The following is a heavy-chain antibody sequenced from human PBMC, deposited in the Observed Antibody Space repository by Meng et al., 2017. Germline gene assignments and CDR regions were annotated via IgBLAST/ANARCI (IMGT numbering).Heavy chain of an antibody. CDR3: ARGVGEDSSGYYGEYLQH. V-gene: IGHV1-69*06. D-gene: IGHD3-22*01. CDR2: IIPIFGTA. CDR1: GGTFSSYA. J-gene: IGHJ1*01. Sequence: SVKVSCKASGGTFSSYAISWVRQAPGQGLEWMGGIIPIFGTANYAQKFQGRVTITADKSTSTAYMELSSLRSEDTAVYYCARGVGEDSSGYYGEYLQHWGQGTLVTVSS.